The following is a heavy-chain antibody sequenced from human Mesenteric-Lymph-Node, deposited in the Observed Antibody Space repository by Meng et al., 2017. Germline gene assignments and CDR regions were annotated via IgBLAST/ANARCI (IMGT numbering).Heavy chain of an antibody. V-gene: IGHV1-2*02. CDR3: AKVGSGWRGSDY. J-gene: IGHJ4*02. CDR2: INPNSGAT. D-gene: IGHD6-19*01. Sequence: VQVGQSGGEVKKPGASVKVSCRAAGYTFTDYFMHWVRQAPGQGLEWMGWINPNSGATNYAQKFQGRVTMTRDTSINTAYMELTRLRFDDTAVHYCAKVGSGWRGSDYWGQGTLVTVSS. CDR1: GYTFTDYF.